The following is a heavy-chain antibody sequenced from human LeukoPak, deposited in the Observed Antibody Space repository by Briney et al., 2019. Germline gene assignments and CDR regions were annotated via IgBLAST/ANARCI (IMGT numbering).Heavy chain of an antibody. D-gene: IGHD2-15*01. CDR3: ARSDCYGGNCYTFRFDR. J-gene: IGHJ5*02. Sequence: SETLSLTCTVSGASISESYWSWIRQPAGKGLEWIGHLYPGVTTSYNASLRSRVAMSVDTPRNEISLTLTSVTGADTAVYYCARSDCYGGNCYTFRFDRWGQGTEVVVSS. CDR2: LYPGVTT. V-gene: IGHV4-4*07. CDR1: GASISESY.